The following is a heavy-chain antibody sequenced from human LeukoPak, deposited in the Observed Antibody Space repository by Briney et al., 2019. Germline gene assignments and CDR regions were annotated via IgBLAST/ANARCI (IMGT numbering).Heavy chain of an antibody. CDR2: INPNSGGT. CDR3: ARAGSYDILTGYHPFDAFDI. CDR1: GYTFTGYY. V-gene: IGHV1-2*02. D-gene: IGHD3-9*01. J-gene: IGHJ3*02. Sequence: ASVKVSCKASGYTFTGYYMHWVRQAPGQGLEWVGWINPNSGGTKYAQKFQGRVTMTRDTPISTAYMELSRLRSDDTAVYYCARAGSYDILTGYHPFDAFDIWGQGTMVTVSS.